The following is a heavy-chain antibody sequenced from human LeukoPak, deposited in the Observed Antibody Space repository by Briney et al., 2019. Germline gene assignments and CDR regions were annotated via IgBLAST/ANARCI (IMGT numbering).Heavy chain of an antibody. Sequence: GGSLRLSCAASGFTFYDYAMHWVRQAPGKGLEWVSLISGDGGSTYYADSVKGRFTISRDNSKNSLYLQMNSLRNEDTALYYCAKLAVAGLRGFDYWGQGTLVTVSS. J-gene: IGHJ4*02. V-gene: IGHV3-43*02. CDR3: AKLAVAGLRGFDY. CDR2: ISGDGGST. CDR1: GFTFYDYA. D-gene: IGHD6-19*01.